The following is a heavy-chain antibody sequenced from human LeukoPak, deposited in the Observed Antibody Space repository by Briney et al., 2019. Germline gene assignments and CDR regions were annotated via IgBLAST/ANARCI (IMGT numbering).Heavy chain of an antibody. D-gene: IGHD2-2*02. CDR3: ARDERRGRYCSSTSRYSYGFDY. CDR2: INHSGST. CDR1: GGSFSGYY. V-gene: IGHV4-34*01. J-gene: IGHJ4*02. Sequence: SSETLSLTCAVYGGSFSGYYWSWIRQPPGKGLEWIGEINHSGSTNYNPSLKSRVTISVDTSKNQFSLKLSSVTAADTAVYYCARDERRGRYCSSTSRYSYGFDYWGQGTLVTVSS.